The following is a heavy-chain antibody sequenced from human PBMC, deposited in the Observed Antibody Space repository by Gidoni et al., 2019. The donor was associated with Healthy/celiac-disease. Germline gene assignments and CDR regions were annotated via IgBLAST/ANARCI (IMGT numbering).Heavy chain of an antibody. CDR1: GGSISSGGYY. CDR2: IYYSGST. J-gene: IGHJ6*02. CDR3: AGFWSGYYPTWTPYYYYGMDV. V-gene: IGHV4-31*03. D-gene: IGHD3-3*01. Sequence: QVQLQESGPGLVKPSQTLSLTCTVSGGSISSGGYYSSWIRQHPGKGLEWIGYIYYSGSTYYNPSLKSRVTISVDTSKNQFSLKLSSVTAADTAVYYCAGFWSGYYPTWTPYYYYGMDVWGQGTTVTVSS.